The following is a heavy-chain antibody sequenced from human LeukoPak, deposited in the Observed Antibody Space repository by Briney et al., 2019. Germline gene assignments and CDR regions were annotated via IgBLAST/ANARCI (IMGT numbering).Heavy chain of an antibody. V-gene: IGHV1-18*01. CDR1: GYTFTSSG. D-gene: IGHD3/OR15-3a*01. J-gene: IGHJ4*02. CDR2: ISAYNGNT. Sequence: ASVKVSCKASGYTFTSSGISWVRQAPGQGLEWMGWISAYNGNTNYAQKFQARITMTRNTSASTAYMELSSLTSEDTAVYYCARGGSFGLKANLDSWGQGTLVTVAS. CDR3: ARGGSFGLKANLDS.